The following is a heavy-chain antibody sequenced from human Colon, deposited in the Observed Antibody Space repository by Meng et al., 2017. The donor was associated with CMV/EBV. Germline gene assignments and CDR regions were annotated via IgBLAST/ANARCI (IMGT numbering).Heavy chain of an antibody. J-gene: IGHJ4*02. Sequence: QVQLLESGPGLVKPSETLSLTCTVSGASITSYYWSWIRQPAGKGVEWIGRVYISGNTNYNPSLKSRVTMSIDTSKNQLSLNIRSVTAADTAVYYCARDSNLSGLAYWGQGTLVTVSS. V-gene: IGHV4-4*07. CDR3: ARDSNLSGLAY. CDR2: VYISGNT. D-gene: IGHD3-10*01. CDR1: GASITSYY.